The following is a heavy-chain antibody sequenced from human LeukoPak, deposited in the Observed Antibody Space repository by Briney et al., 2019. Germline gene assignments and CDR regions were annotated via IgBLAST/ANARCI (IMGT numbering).Heavy chain of an antibody. J-gene: IGHJ4*02. CDR2: IRYDGSNK. CDR1: GFTFSSYG. D-gene: IGHD5-12*01. Sequence: GGSLRLFCAASGFTFSSYGMHWVRQAPGKGLEWVAFIRYDGSNKYYADSVKGRFTIFRDNSKNTLYLQMNSLRAEDTAVYYCAKDLGWESGYDIFDYWGQGTLVTVSS. CDR3: AKDLGWESGYDIFDY. V-gene: IGHV3-30*02.